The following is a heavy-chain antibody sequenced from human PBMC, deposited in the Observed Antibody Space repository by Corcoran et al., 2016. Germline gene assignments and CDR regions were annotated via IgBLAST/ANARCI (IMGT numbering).Heavy chain of an antibody. J-gene: IGHJ6*02. Sequence: QVQLVQSGAEVKKPGASVKVSCKASGYTFTSYGISWVRQAPGQGLEWMGWISAYNGNTNYAQKLQGRVTMTTDTSTSTAYMELRSLRSDDTAVYYCARDTPYGAGSPTQYYYYGMDVWGQGTTVTVSS. CDR2: ISAYNGNT. CDR1: GYTFTSYG. CDR3: ARDTPYGAGSPTQYYYYGMDV. V-gene: IGHV1-18*01. D-gene: IGHD3-10*01.